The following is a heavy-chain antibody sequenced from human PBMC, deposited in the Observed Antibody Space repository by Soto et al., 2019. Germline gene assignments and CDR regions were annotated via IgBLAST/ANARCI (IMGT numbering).Heavy chain of an antibody. CDR1: GFTFSSYA. J-gene: IGHJ4*02. D-gene: IGHD6-13*01. CDR3: AKRLMYSSSWYRGRHFDY. CDR2: MSGSVGST. V-gene: IGHV3-23*01. Sequence: GGSLRLSCAASGFTFSSYAMSWVRQAAGKGLEWVSAMSGSVGSTYYADSVKGRFTISRDNSKNTLYLQMNSLRAEDTAVYYCAKRLMYSSSWYRGRHFDYWGQGTLVTVSS.